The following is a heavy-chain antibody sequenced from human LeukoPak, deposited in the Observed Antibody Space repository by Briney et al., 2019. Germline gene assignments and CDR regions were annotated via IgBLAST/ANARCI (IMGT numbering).Heavy chain of an antibody. Sequence: GGSLRLSCSASGFTFGDYAMSWVRQAPGKGLEWVAVISYDGSNKYYGDSVKGRFTISRDNSKNTLYLQMNSLRAEDTGVYYCAKGLRGSYYYGMDVWGQGTTVIVSS. V-gene: IGHV3-30*04. CDR2: ISYDGSNK. CDR3: AKGLRGSYYYGMDV. J-gene: IGHJ6*02. CDR1: GFTFGDYA.